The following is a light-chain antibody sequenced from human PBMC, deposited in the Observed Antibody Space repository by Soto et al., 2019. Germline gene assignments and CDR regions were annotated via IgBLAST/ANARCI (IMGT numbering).Light chain of an antibody. Sequence: VFTQSPATPSLSPGEGATLSCRASQSVGDYLAWYQQKPGQAPRLLIYDASNRATGIPARFSGSGSGTDFTLTISSLEPEDFAVYYCQQRSNWITFGQGTRLEIK. CDR1: QSVGDY. CDR3: QQRSNWIT. J-gene: IGKJ5*01. V-gene: IGKV3-11*01. CDR2: DAS.